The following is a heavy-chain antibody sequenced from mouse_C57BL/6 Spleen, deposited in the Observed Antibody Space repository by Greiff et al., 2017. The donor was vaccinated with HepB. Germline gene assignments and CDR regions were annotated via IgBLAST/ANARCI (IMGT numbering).Heavy chain of an antibody. D-gene: IGHD1-1*01. CDR3: AREGLYYYGSSYVENAMDY. CDR1: GYTFTSYW. CDR2: INPSNGGT. Sequence: QVHVKQPGTELVKPGASVKLSCKASGYTFTSYWMHWVKQRPGQGLEWIGNINPSNGGTNYNEKFKSKATLTVDKSSSTAYMQLSSLTSEDSAVYYCAREGLYYYGSSYVENAMDYWGQGTSVTVSS. V-gene: IGHV1-53*01. J-gene: IGHJ4*01.